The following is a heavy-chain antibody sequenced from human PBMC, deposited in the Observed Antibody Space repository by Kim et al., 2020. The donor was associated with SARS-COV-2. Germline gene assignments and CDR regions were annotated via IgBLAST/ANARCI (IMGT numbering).Heavy chain of an antibody. CDR1: GFTVSSNY. J-gene: IGHJ4*02. Sequence: GGYLRLSCAASGFTVSSNYMSWVRQAPGKGLEWVSVIYSGGSTYYADSVKGRFTISRDNSKNTLYLQMNSLRAEDTAVYYCAREGTTVNENYWGQGTLVTVSS. V-gene: IGHV3-66*01. CDR2: IYSGGST. CDR3: AREGTTVNENY. D-gene: IGHD4-4*01.